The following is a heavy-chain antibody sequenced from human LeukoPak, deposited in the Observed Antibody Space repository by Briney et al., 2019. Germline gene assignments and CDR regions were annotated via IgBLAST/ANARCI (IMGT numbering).Heavy chain of an antibody. CDR3: ARVLSGEYFDV. J-gene: IGHJ2*01. Sequence: GGSLKLSCAASVFTLSYHYMDWVPQAPGKGLEWVGRTTNKANGYTTEYAASLRGRFTISRDESKNSLYLQMNSLKTEATAVYFCARVLSGEYFDVWGRGTLVTVSS. CDR2: TTNKANGYTT. V-gene: IGHV3-72*01. CDR1: VFTLSYHY.